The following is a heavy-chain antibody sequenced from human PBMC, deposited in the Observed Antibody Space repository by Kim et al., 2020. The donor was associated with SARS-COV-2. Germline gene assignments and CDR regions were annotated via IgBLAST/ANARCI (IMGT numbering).Heavy chain of an antibody. CDR2: INPSGGST. CDR3: ARDWFYSSWSPARWFDP. V-gene: IGHV1-46*01. D-gene: IGHD6-6*01. Sequence: ASVKVSCKASGYTFTSYYMHWVRQAPGQGLEWMGIINPSGGSTSYAQKFQGRVTMTRDTSTSTVYMELSSLRSEDTAVYYCARDWFYSSWSPARWFDPWGQGTLVTVSS. CDR1: GYTFTSYY. J-gene: IGHJ5*02.